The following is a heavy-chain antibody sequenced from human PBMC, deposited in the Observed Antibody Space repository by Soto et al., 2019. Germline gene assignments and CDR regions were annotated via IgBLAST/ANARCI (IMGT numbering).Heavy chain of an antibody. CDR1: GDSINSRSYY. Sequence: PSETLSLTCTVTGDSINSRSYYWGWIRQPPGKGLEWIGSIYYSGRTYNNPSLRSRVSMSIDTSKDQFSLKLRSVTAADTALYYCARQRTSVVTQAYFDSWGQGSLVTVSS. D-gene: IGHD2-21*02. CDR2: IYYSGRT. J-gene: IGHJ4*02. CDR3: ARQRTSVVTQAYFDS. V-gene: IGHV4-39*01.